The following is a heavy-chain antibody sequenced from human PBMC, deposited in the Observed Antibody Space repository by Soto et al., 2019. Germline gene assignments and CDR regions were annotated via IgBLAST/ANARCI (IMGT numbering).Heavy chain of an antibody. Sequence: ASLKVACKASGYTFTSYAMHWVRQAPGERLEWMGWINAGNGNTNYSQKFQGRVTMTRDTSTSTAYMELRSLRSDDTAVYYCARGDQLPLINYNYYGMDVWGQGTTVTVSS. CDR1: GYTFTSYA. CDR2: INAGNGNT. V-gene: IGHV1-3*01. J-gene: IGHJ6*02. D-gene: IGHD2-2*01. CDR3: ARGDQLPLINYNYYGMDV.